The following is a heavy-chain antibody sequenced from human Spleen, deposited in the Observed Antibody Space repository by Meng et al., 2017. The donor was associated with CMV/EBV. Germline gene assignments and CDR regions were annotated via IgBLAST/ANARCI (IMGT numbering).Heavy chain of an antibody. D-gene: IGHD1-26*01. Sequence: ASVKVSCKASGYTFTGYYMHWVRQAPGQGLECIGIINPSGGSTSYAQKFQGRVTMTRDTSTSTVYMELSSLRSEDSAVYYCARAYSGSYFDYWGQGTLVTVSS. J-gene: IGHJ4*02. CDR1: GYTFTGYY. CDR3: ARAYSGSYFDY. CDR2: INPSGGST. V-gene: IGHV1-46*01.